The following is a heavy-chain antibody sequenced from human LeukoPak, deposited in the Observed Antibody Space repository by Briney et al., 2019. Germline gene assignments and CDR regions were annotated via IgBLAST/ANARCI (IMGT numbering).Heavy chain of an antibody. Sequence: GGSLRLSCAASGFTFSSYALTWVRQAPGKGLEWVSAISGNGGSTNYADSVKGRFTISRDNSKNTLYLQMNSLRAEDTAVYYCARDSRRILPSDWGQGTLVTVSS. CDR3: ARDSRRILPSD. J-gene: IGHJ4*02. V-gene: IGHV3-23*01. CDR2: ISGNGGST. D-gene: IGHD2-15*01. CDR1: GFTFSSYA.